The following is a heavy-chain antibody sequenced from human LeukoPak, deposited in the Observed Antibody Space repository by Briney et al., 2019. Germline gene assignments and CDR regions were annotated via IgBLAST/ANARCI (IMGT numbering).Heavy chain of an antibody. CDR2: IYYSGST. J-gene: IGHJ1*01. V-gene: IGHV4-59*01. Sequence: SETLSLTCTVSGGSISSYYWSWIRQPPGKGLESIGYIYYSGSTNYNPSLKSRVTISVDTSKNQFSLKLSSVTAADTAVYYCGRALYGGNPVGDAEYFQHWGQGTLVTVSS. CDR3: GRALYGGNPVGDAEYFQH. D-gene: IGHD4/OR15-4a*01. CDR1: GGSISSYY.